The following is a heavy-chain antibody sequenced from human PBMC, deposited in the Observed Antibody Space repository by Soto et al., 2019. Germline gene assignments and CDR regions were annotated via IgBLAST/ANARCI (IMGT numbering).Heavy chain of an antibody. CDR2: VFDSGSS. D-gene: IGHD2-15*01. CDR3: ASCLNSAGSCLRFLR. CDR1: GGSISGYH. V-gene: IGHV4-59*12. Sequence: QVQLQESGPGLVKPSETLSLTCTVSGGSISGYHWTWIRQSPGKGLEFIGSVFDSGSSNYNPSLRSRVAISIDASKSEFSLRLKSVTAADTAVYYCASCLNSAGSCLRFLRWGQGTMVTVSS. J-gene: IGHJ1*01.